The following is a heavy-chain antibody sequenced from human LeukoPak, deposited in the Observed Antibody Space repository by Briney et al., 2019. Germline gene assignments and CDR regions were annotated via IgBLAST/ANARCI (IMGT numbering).Heavy chain of an antibody. Sequence: PGGSLRLSCAASGFTFSSYVMSWVRQAPGKGLEWVSAISGSSGSTYYADSVKGRFTISRDNSKNTLYLQMNSLRAEDTAVYYCAKEGGNSGSYFDYWGQGTLVTVSS. CDR1: GFTFSSYV. CDR2: ISGSSGST. CDR3: AKEGGNSGSYFDY. J-gene: IGHJ4*02. D-gene: IGHD1-26*01. V-gene: IGHV3-23*01.